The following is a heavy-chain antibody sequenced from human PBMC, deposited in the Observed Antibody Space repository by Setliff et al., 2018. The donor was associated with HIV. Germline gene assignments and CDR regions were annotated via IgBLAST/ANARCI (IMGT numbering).Heavy chain of an antibody. Sequence: SLQISCLASGFTFGDYAMGWVRQAPGKGLEWVGFIRSKAYGGTTEDAASVKGRLTISRDDSKTIVYMQMDSLKTEDTAIYYCTRVLLIPRAIDIWGQGTMVTVSS. CDR1: GFTFGDYA. CDR3: TRVLLIPRAIDI. J-gene: IGHJ3*02. CDR2: IRSKAYGGTT. V-gene: IGHV3-49*04.